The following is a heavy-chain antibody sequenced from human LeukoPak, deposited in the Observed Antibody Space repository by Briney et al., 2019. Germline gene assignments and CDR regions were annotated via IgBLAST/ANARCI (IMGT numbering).Heavy chain of an antibody. Sequence: PSETLSLTCTVSGGSISSYHWSWIRQPPGKGLEGIGYIYYSGSTNYNPSLKSRVTISVDTSKNQFSLKLSSVTAADTAVYYCARFTIVAAAGLDPWGQGTLVTVSS. D-gene: IGHD6-13*01. CDR3: ARFTIVAAAGLDP. J-gene: IGHJ5*02. CDR1: GGSISSYH. V-gene: IGHV4-59*13. CDR2: IYYSGST.